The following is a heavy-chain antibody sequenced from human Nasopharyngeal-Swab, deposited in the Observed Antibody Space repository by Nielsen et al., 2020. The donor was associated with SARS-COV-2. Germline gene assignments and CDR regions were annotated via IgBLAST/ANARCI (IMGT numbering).Heavy chain of an antibody. D-gene: IGHD6-13*01. CDR2: IYSSGST. J-gene: IGHJ4*02. Sequence: WIRQPPGKGLEWIAYIYSSGSTYYNPSLKSRVTISVDTSKNQFSLKLSSVTAADTAVYYCARIFPYSSSWYGKYYFDYWGQGTLVTVSS. CDR3: ARIFPYSSSWYGKYYFDY. V-gene: IGHV4-30-2*04.